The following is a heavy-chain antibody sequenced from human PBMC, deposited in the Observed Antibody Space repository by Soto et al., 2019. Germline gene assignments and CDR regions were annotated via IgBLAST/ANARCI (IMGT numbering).Heavy chain of an antibody. D-gene: IGHD1-1*01. CDR3: ARVERGTATTVVDAFDI. Sequence: QVQLQQWGAGLLKPSETLSLTCAVFGGSVNSGNYYWSWIRQPPGKGLEWIGEMSHSGGTHFNPSLKGRVTRSVDTSKNQFSLKMSSVTAADTALYYCARVERGTATTVVDAFDIWGPGTMVTVSS. CDR2: MSHSGGT. V-gene: IGHV4-34*01. CDR1: GGSVNSGNYY. J-gene: IGHJ3*02.